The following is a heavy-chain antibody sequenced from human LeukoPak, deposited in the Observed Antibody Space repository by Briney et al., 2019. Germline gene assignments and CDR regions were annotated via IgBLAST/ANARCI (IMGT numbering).Heavy chain of an antibody. CDR3: ANPGRIAVAGPHDAFDI. V-gene: IGHV3-30*18. CDR2: ISYDGSNK. Sequence: GGSLRLSCAASGFTFSSYGMHWVRQAPGKGLEWVAVISYDGSNKYYADSVKGRFTISRDNSKNTLYLQMNSLRAEDTAVYYCANPGRIAVAGPHDAFDIWGQGTMVIVSS. D-gene: IGHD6-19*01. CDR1: GFTFSSYG. J-gene: IGHJ3*02.